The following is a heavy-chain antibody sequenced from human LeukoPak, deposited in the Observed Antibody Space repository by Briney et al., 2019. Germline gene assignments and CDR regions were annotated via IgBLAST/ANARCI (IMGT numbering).Heavy chain of an antibody. V-gene: IGHV3-23*01. CDR1: GFTFSSHG. Sequence: PGGSLRLSCAASGFTFSSHGMNWVRQAPGKGLEGVSGISWNSGSIGYADSVKGRFTISRDNSKNTLYLQMNSLRAEDTAVYYCAKDGGEYYDILTGYYPRLYYMDVWGKGTTVTISS. CDR2: ISWNSGSI. J-gene: IGHJ6*03. CDR3: AKDGGEYYDILTGYYPRLYYMDV. D-gene: IGHD3-9*01.